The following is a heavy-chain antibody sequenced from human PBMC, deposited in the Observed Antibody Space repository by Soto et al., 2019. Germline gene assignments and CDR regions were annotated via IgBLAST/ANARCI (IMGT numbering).Heavy chain of an antibody. D-gene: IGHD1-26*01. CDR1: GGSITSGDYY. V-gene: IGHV4-30-4*01. CDR2: IYYSGST. Sequence: QVQLQESDPGLVKPSQTLSLTCTVSGGSITSGDYYWSWIRQPPGKGLEWIGYIYYSGSTYYNPSHKSRVFISVDTSKNQFSLKLSSVTAADTAVYYCARIVGPTTLGDFDYWGQGTLVIVSS. J-gene: IGHJ4*02. CDR3: ARIVGPTTLGDFDY.